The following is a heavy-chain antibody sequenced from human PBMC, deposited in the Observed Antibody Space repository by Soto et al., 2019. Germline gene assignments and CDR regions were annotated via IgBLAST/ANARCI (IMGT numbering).Heavy chain of an antibody. D-gene: IGHD3-3*01. Sequence: ASVKVSCKASGYTFTSYGISWVRQAPGQGLEWMGWISAYNGNTNYAQKLQGRVTMTTDTSTSTAYMELRSLRSDDTAVYYCARGARYDFWSGYYSGQSFDDWGQGTLVTVSS. J-gene: IGHJ4*02. CDR1: GYTFTSYG. V-gene: IGHV1-18*01. CDR2: ISAYNGNT. CDR3: ARGARYDFWSGYYSGQSFDD.